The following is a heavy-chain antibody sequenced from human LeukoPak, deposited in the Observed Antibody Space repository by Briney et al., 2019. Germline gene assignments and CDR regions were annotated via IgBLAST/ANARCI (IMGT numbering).Heavy chain of an antibody. J-gene: IGHJ6*02. V-gene: IGHV1-3*01. CDR3: ARGIYYRSGGRGPMDV. CDR1: GYTFTSYA. Sequence: GASVKVSCKASGYTFTSYAMHWVRQAPGQRLEWMGWINAGNGNTKYSQKFQGRVTITRDTSASTAYMELSSLSSEDTAVYYCARGIYYRSGGRGPMDVWGQGTTVTVSS. D-gene: IGHD3-10*01. CDR2: INAGNGNT.